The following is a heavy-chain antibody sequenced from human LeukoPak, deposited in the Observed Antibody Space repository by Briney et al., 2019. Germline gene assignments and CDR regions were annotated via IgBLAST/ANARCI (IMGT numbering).Heavy chain of an antibody. V-gene: IGHV3-48*01. CDR3: AEDRTTVTTGGVDY. J-gene: IGHJ4*02. CDR2: ISSSGSTI. CDR1: GFTFSSYS. D-gene: IGHD4-17*01. Sequence: SGGSLRLSCAASGFTFSSYSMNWVRQAPGKGLEWVSYISSSGSTIYYADSVKGRFTISRDNSKNTLYLQMNSLRAEDTAVYYCAEDRTTVTTGGVDYWGQGTLVTVSS.